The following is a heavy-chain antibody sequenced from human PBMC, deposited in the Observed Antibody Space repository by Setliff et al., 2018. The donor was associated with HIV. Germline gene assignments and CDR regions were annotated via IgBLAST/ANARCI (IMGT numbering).Heavy chain of an antibody. Sequence: PSETLSLTCAVYGGSFSDYYWSWIRQPPGKGLEWIGEINRSGSTNYNPSLKRRVTISVDTSKNQFSLKLNSVTAADTAVYYCARVRLELRQYWFDSWGQGSPVTVSS. V-gene: IGHV4-34*01. CDR1: GGSFSDYY. D-gene: IGHD1-7*01. J-gene: IGHJ5*01. CDR2: INRSGST. CDR3: ARVRLELRQYWFDS.